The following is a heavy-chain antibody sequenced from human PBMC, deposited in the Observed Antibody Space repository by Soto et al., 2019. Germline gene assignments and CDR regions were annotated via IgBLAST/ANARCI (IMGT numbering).Heavy chain of an antibody. CDR3: ARGRWTQTTADYFLDY. J-gene: IGHJ4*02. CDR1: GYTFTYNA. D-gene: IGHD3-10*01. V-gene: IGHV1-3*01. CDR2: IDPNNGRT. Sequence: EASVKVSCKASGYTFTYNAIHWVRQAPGQRPEWMGWIDPNNGRTKYSGKFQGRFTIARDTSANTAYMELTSLTSEDTTVYYCARGRWTQTTADYFLDYWGQGTLVTVSS.